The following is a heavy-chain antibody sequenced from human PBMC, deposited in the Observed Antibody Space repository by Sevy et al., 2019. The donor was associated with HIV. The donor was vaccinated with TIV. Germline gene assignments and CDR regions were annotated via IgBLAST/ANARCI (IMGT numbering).Heavy chain of an antibody. J-gene: IGHJ4*02. D-gene: IGHD3-9*01. V-gene: IGHV3-7*01. CDR1: GFTFSTYC. CDR2: INQDGSQK. CDR3: ASEFDGGPDY. Sequence: GGSLRLSCGASGFTFSTYCMSWVRQAPGKGLEWVANINQDGSQKYYVDSVKGRFTISKDNAKNSLYLQMSSLRAEDTAVYYCASEFDGGPDYWGQGTLVTVSS.